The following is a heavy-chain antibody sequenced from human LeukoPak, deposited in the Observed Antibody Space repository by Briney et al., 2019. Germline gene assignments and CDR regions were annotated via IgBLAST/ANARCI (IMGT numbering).Heavy chain of an antibody. CDR1: GGSISSSSYY. J-gene: IGHJ5*02. CDR2: IYYSGST. D-gene: IGHD6-13*01. CDR3: ARGQQLVRPYNWFDP. Sequence: SETLSLTCTVSGGSISSSSYYWGWIRQPPGKGLEWIGSIYYSGSTYYNPSLKSRVTISVDTSKNQFSLKLSSVTAADTAVYYCARGQQLVRPYNWFDPWGQGTLVTVSS. V-gene: IGHV4-39*07.